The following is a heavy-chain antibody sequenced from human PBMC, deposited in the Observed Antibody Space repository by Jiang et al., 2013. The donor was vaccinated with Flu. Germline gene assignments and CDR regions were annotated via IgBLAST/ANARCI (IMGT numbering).Heavy chain of an antibody. CDR1: GYTFTGSA. Sequence: VQSGSELKNPGASVKVSCKASGYTFTGSAVNWVRQAPGQGLEWMGWINTKTGNPTYAQGFTGRFVFSLDTSVSTAYLQISSLKADDTAAYYCARDGRRCTGDSCYTYFDYSGPGNPGPPSPQ. CDR2: INTKTGNP. D-gene: IGHD2-15*01. J-gene: IGHJ4*02. V-gene: IGHV7-4-1*02. CDR3: ARDGRRCTGDSCYTYFDY.